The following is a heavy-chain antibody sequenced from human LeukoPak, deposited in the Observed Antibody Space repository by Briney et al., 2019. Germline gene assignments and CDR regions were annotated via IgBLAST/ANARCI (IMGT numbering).Heavy chain of an antibody. CDR1: GGTFSSYA. CDR3: ARGPNGYGLFDY. Sequence: SVKVSCKASGGTFSSYAISWVRQAPGQGLEWMGGIIPIFGTANYAQKFQGRVTITADESTSTAYMELSGLRSEDTAVYYCARGPNGYGLFDYWGQGTLVTVSS. V-gene: IGHV1-69*13. J-gene: IGHJ4*02. CDR2: IIPIFGTA. D-gene: IGHD5-18*01.